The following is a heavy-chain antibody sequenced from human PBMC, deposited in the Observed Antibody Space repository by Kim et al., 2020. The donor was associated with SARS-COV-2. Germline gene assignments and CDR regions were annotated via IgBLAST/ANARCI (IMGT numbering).Heavy chain of an antibody. D-gene: IGHD2-2*01. CDR3: ARVPVCSSTSCYAYDAFD. V-gene: IGHV4-34*01. J-gene: IGHJ3*02. Sequence: SETLSLTCAVYGGSFSGYYWSWIRQPPGKGLEWIGEINHSGSTNYNPSLKSRVTISVDTSKNQFSLKLSSVTAADTAVYYCARVPVCSSTSCYAYDAFD. CDR1: GGSFSGYY. CDR2: INHSGST.